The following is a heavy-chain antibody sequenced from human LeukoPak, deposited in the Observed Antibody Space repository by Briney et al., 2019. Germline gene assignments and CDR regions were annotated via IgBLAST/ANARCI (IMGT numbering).Heavy chain of an antibody. J-gene: IGHJ4*02. Sequence: GWSLRLSCAASGFTFSSYAMHWVRQAPGKGLEWVAVISYDGSNKYYADSVKGRFTNARDNSKNALYLQMNSLKAEDTAVYYCAVYSSGWKSFDYWGQGTLVTVSS. CDR2: ISYDGSNK. CDR3: AVYSSGWKSFDY. CDR1: GFTFSSYA. V-gene: IGHV3-30-3*01. D-gene: IGHD6-19*01.